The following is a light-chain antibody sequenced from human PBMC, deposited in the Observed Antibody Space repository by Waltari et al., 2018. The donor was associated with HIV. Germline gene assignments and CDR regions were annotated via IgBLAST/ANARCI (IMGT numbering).Light chain of an antibody. CDR2: ANN. CDR1: SSHIGDFS. V-gene: IGLV1-47*01. CDR3: AVWDDSLRGGV. Sequence: QSVLTQPLSASGTPGQRVTISCSGSSSHIGDFSVSWYQHLPGAAPKLLIYANNQRPAGVPDRFSGSRSGTSASLAISGVRSEDEAVYSCAVWDDSLRGGVFGGGTKLTVL. J-gene: IGLJ3*02.